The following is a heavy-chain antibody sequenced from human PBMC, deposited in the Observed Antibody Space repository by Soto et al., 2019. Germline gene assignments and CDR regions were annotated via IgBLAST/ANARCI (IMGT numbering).Heavy chain of an antibody. Sequence: SETLSLTCTVSGGSISSSSYYWGWIRQPPGKGLEWIGSIYYSGSTYYNPSLKSRVTISVDTSKNQFSLKLSSVTAADTAVYYCARLGSNYYDSSGPNPWFDPWGQGTLVTVAS. D-gene: IGHD3-22*01. CDR3: ARLGSNYYDSSGPNPWFDP. CDR2: IYYSGST. V-gene: IGHV4-39*01. CDR1: GGSISSSSYY. J-gene: IGHJ5*02.